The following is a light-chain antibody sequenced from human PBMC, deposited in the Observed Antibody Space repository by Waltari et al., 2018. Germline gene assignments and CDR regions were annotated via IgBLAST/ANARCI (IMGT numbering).Light chain of an antibody. CDR2: AAT. V-gene: IGKV1-39*01. Sequence: IQMTQSPSSLSASVGDRVTITCRASRDIFNYLNWYQQKPGKAPKFLIHAATTLHSGVPSRFSGGGSGTDFTLTITSLQPEDFATYYCQQSYSAPLTFGGGTKVEI. J-gene: IGKJ4*01. CDR1: RDIFNY. CDR3: QQSYSAPLT.